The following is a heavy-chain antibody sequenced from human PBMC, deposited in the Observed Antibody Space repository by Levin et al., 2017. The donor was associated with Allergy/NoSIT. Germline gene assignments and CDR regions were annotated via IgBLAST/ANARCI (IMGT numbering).Heavy chain of an antibody. CDR1: GFTFSIYG. Sequence: SCEASGFTFSIYGMHWVRQAPGKGLEWVAVIWNDGSNKYYADSVKGRFTISRDNSKNTLYLQMNSLRAEDTAVYYCARASGVFDVWGQGTMVTVSS. CDR2: IWNDGSNK. V-gene: IGHV3-33*01. J-gene: IGHJ3*01. D-gene: IGHD2-8*01. CDR3: ARASGVFDV.